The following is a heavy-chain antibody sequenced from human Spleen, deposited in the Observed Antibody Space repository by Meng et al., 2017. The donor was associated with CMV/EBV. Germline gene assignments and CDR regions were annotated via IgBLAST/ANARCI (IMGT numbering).Heavy chain of an antibody. CDR1: VNSGDYD. Sequence: VNSGDYDWSWIRQPPGKGLEWIGYIYYSGNTKYNPSLKSRVTISVDTSKNQFSLKLTSVTAADTAVYYCARTDFWGAYDTEISWFDPWGQGTLVTVSS. V-gene: IGHV4-61*08. J-gene: IGHJ5*02. CDR2: IYYSGNT. D-gene: IGHD3-3*01. CDR3: ARTDFWGAYDTEISWFDP.